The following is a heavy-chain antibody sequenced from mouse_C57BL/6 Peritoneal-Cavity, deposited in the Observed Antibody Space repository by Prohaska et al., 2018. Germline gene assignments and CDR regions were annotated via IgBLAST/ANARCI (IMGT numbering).Heavy chain of an antibody. J-gene: IGHJ3*01. CDR1: GFTFNTYA. Sequence: VQLVESGGGLVQPKGSLKLSCAASGFTFNTYAMHWFRQAPGKGLEWVARIRSKSRNYATYYADSVKDRFTISRDDSQSMLYRQMNNLKTEDTAMYYCVRDAYWGQGTLVTVSA. CDR2: IRSKSRNYAT. CDR3: VRDAY. V-gene: IGHV10-3*01.